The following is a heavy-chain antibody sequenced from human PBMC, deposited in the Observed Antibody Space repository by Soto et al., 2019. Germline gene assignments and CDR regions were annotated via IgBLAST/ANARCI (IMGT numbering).Heavy chain of an antibody. V-gene: IGHV3-74*01. D-gene: IGHD6-13*01. J-gene: IGHJ6*02. Sequence: GLAWVSRINSDGSSTSCADSVKGRFTISRDNAKNTLYLQMNSLRAEDTAVYYCARDLSSSWEGYGMDVWGQGTTVTVSS. CDR2: INSDGSST. CDR3: ARDLSSSWEGYGMDV.